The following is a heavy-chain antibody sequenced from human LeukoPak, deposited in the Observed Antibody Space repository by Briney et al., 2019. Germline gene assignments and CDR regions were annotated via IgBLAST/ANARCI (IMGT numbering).Heavy chain of an antibody. V-gene: IGHV4-39*07. CDR2: IYHSGST. Sequence: PSETLSLTCTVSGGSISSSSYYWGWIRQPPGKGLEWIGEIYHSGSTNYNPSLKSRVTISVDKSKNQFSLKLSSVTAADTAVYYCASEGSSGWYNYWGQGTLVTVSS. D-gene: IGHD6-19*01. CDR1: GGSISSSSYY. CDR3: ASEGSSGWYNY. J-gene: IGHJ4*02.